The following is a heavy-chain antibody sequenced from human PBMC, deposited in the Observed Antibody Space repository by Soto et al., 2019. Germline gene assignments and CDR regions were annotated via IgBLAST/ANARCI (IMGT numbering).Heavy chain of an antibody. V-gene: IGHV1-8*01. Sequence: ASVKVSCKASGYTFTSYDINWVQQATGQGLEWMGWMNPNSGNTGYAQKFQGRVTMTRNTSISTAYMELSSLRSEDTAVYYCARGGPGSHYFDYWGQGTLVTVSS. CDR1: GYTFTSYD. J-gene: IGHJ4*02. CDR3: ARGGPGSHYFDY. CDR2: MNPNSGNT.